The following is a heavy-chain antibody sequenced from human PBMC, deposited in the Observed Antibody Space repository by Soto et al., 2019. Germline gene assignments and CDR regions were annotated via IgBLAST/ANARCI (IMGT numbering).Heavy chain of an antibody. V-gene: IGHV1-18*04. CDR2: ISAYNGNT. J-gene: IGHJ6*02. Sequence: AAVKVSCKASGYTFTGYYMHWVRQAPGQGLEWMGWISAYNGNTNYAQKLQGRVTMTTDTSTSTAYMELRSLRSDDTAVYYCARDSWFGELSLYYYYGMGVWGQGTTVTVSS. D-gene: IGHD3-10*01. CDR3: ARDSWFGELSLYYYYGMGV. CDR1: GYTFTGYY.